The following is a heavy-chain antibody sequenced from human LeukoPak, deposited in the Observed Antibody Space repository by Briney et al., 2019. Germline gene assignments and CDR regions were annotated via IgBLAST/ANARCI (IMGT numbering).Heavy chain of an antibody. CDR1: GFTFSSYA. CDR2: ISYDGSNK. D-gene: IGHD5-24*01. V-gene: IGHV3-30-3*01. J-gene: IGHJ6*02. CDR3: ARGGWLQFSYYYYGMDV. Sequence: GGSLRLSCAASGFTFSSYAMHWVRQAPGKGLEWVAVISYDGSNKYYADSVKGRFTISRDNSKNTLYLQMNSLRAEGTAVYYCARGGWLQFSYYYYGMDVWGQGTTVTVSS.